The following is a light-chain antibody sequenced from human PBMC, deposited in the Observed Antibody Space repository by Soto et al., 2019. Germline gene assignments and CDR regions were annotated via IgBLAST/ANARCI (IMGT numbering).Light chain of an antibody. V-gene: IGLV2-14*01. CDR2: DVT. J-gene: IGLJ2*01. Sequence: QSALTQPASVSGSPGQSITISCTGSSSDVGGYNYVPWYQQHPGTAPKLMIYDVTNRPSGVSNRFSGSKSGNTASLTISGLQAVDEAEYYCSSYTSSSIYVVFGAGTKVTVL. CDR3: SSYTSSSIYVV. CDR1: SSDVGGYNY.